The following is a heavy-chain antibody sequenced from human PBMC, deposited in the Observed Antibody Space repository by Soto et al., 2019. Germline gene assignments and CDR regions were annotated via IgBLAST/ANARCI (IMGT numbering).Heavy chain of an antibody. CDR2: IGASGAGT. CDR1: GFTFSNYA. J-gene: IGHJ4*02. CDR3: AKTRGYYDSSGYYSLFDY. Sequence: EVQLLESGGGLVQPGGSLRLSCAGSGFTFSNYAMSWVRQAPGTGLEWVSGIGASGAGTYYADSVKGRFTISRDNSKNTLYLQMNSLRAEDTAVFYCAKTRGYYDSSGYYSLFDYWGQGTLVTVSS. D-gene: IGHD3-22*01. V-gene: IGHV3-23*01.